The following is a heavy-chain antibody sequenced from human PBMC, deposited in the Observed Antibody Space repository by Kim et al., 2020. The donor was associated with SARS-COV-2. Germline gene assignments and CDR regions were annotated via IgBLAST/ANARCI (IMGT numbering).Heavy chain of an antibody. V-gene: IGHV3-30*04. CDR3: ARTGYSSGWTREDFDY. J-gene: IGHJ4*01. D-gene: IGHD6-19*01. Sequence: GGSLRLSCAASGFTFSSYAMHWVRQAPGKGLEWVAVISYDGSNKYYADSVKGRFTISRDNSKNTLYLQMNSLRAEDTAVYYCARTGYSSGWTREDFDYWG. CDR1: GFTFSSYA. CDR2: ISYDGSNK.